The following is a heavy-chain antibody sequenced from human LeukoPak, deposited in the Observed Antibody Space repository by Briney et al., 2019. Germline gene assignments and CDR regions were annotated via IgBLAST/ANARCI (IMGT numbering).Heavy chain of an antibody. CDR1: GGSISNYY. Sequence: PSETLSLTCTVSGGSISNYYWSWIRQPPGKGLEWIGYIYYSGSTNYNPSLKSRVTMSVDTFKNQFSLKLSSVTAADTAVYYCAREGEIVDDAFDIWGQGTMVTVSS. CDR3: AREGEIVDDAFDI. CDR2: IYYSGST. J-gene: IGHJ3*02. V-gene: IGHV4-59*01. D-gene: IGHD2/OR15-2a*01.